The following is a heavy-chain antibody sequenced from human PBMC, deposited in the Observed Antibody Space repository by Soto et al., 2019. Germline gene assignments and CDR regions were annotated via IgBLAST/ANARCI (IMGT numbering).Heavy chain of an antibody. Sequence: QVQLQQWGAGLLKPSETLSLTCGVYGGSFSGYYWSWIRQPPGKGLEWIGEINHSGSANYNPSLKSRVSRSVDTSKNQFSLKLSAVTAADTAMFYCARRYYFDNTGHRVRFDPCGQGTLVTVSS. V-gene: IGHV4-34*01. CDR1: GGSFSGYY. J-gene: IGHJ5*02. CDR2: INHSGSA. D-gene: IGHD3-22*01. CDR3: ARRYYFDNTGHRVRFDP.